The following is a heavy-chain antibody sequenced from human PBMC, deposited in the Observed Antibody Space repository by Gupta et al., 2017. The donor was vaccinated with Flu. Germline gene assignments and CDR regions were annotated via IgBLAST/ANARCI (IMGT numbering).Heavy chain of an antibody. J-gene: IGHJ4*02. CDR3: ARSFSGDFWSGYSSGSLDY. Sequence: QVQLVQSGAEVKKPGSSVKVSCKASGGTFSSYAIRWVRQAPGQGLEWMGGIIPIFGTANYAQKFQGRVTITADESTSTAYMELSSLRSEDTAVYYCARSFSGDFWSGYSSGSLDYWGQGTLVTVSS. CDR1: GGTFSSYA. D-gene: IGHD3-3*01. CDR2: IIPIFGTA. V-gene: IGHV1-69*01.